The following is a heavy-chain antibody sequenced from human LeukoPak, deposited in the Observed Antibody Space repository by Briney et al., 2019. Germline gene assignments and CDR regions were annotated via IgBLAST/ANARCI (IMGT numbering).Heavy chain of an antibody. J-gene: IGHJ4*02. V-gene: IGHV1-2*02. D-gene: IGHD1-1*01. Sequence: ASVKVSCKASGYTFTGYYMHWVRQAPGQGLEWMGWINPNSGGTNYAQKFQGRVTMTRDTSISTAYMELSRLRSDDTAVYYCARLRENWNAFDYWGQGTLVTVSS. CDR3: ARLRENWNAFDY. CDR1: GYTFTGYY. CDR2: INPNSGGT.